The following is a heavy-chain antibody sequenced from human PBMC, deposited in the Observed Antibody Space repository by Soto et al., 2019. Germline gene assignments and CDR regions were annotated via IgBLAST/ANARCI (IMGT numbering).Heavy chain of an antibody. Sequence: QVQLVQSGAEVKKPGASVKVSCKASGYTFTSYYMHWVRQAPGQGLEWMGIINPSGGSTSYAQKFQGRDTMTRDTSPSPVYMELSSLRSEDTAVYYCASTYSSSWYDYFDYWGQGTLVTVSS. CDR1: GYTFTSYY. CDR2: INPSGGST. D-gene: IGHD6-13*01. V-gene: IGHV1-46*03. J-gene: IGHJ4*02. CDR3: ASTYSSSWYDYFDY.